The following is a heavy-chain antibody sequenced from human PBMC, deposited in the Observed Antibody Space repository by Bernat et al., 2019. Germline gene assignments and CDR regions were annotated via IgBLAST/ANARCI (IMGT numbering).Heavy chain of an antibody. V-gene: IGHV4-34*02. CDR2: INHRGIT. D-gene: IGHD1-1*01. Sequence: QVHLQQWGAGLLKPSETLSLTCAAYGESFSGFFWSWVHQSPGKGLEWIGEINHRGITNYNPSLKSRVTMSIDTSKAQFSLRLNSVTAADTAVYYCMRVHLGHWDQGALVIVSS. CDR3: MRVHLGH. CDR1: GESFSGFF. J-gene: IGHJ4*02.